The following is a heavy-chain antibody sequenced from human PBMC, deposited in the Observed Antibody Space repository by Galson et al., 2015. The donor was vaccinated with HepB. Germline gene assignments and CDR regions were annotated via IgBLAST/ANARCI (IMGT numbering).Heavy chain of an antibody. Sequence: SLRLSCADSGFTFAGYGMSWVRQAPGKGPEWVSSISGNGGTTFYADSVKGRFTFSRDNSKNTLYLQMNNLRDEDTAVYYCARGSGYYIYWGQGSVVPVSS. CDR1: GFTFAGYG. D-gene: IGHD5-12*01. J-gene: IGHJ4*02. V-gene: IGHV3-23*01. CDR2: ISGNGGTT. CDR3: ARGSGYYIY.